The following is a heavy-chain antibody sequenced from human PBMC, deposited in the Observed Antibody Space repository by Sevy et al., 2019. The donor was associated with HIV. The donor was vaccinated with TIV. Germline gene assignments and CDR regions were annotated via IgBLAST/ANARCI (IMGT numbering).Heavy chain of an antibody. Sequence: ASVKVSCKLSGGSISSYLVTWVRQAPGQGLEWMGGIIPMIGSPNYAQRFQGRLTITADTSTKTAYMDLSSLSSEDTAVYYCARDYSIPASGTPSAFDIWGQGTMVTVSS. V-gene: IGHV1-69*06. CDR2: IIPMIGSP. CDR1: GGSISSYL. D-gene: IGHD1-1*01. CDR3: ARDYSIPASGTPSAFDI. J-gene: IGHJ3*02.